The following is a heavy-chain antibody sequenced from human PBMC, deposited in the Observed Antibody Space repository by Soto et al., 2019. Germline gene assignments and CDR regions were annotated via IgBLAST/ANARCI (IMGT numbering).Heavy chain of an antibody. CDR2: ISGSGGST. CDR3: AKSYCSSTSCYCNY. D-gene: IGHD2-2*01. J-gene: IGHJ4*02. Sequence: PGGSLRLSSAASGFTFSSYAMSWVRQAPGKGLEWVSAISGSGGSTYYADSVKGRFTISRDNSKNTLYLQMNSLRAEDTAVYYCAKSYCSSTSCYCNYWGQGTLVTVSS. V-gene: IGHV3-23*01. CDR1: GFTFSSYA.